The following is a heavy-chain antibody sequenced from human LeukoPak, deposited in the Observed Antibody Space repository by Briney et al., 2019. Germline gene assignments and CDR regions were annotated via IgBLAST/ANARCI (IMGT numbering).Heavy chain of an antibody. CDR3: ARDGVGIAVAGTGNWFDP. D-gene: IGHD6-19*01. J-gene: IGHJ5*02. CDR2: INPNSGGT. V-gene: IGHV1-2*02. CDR1: GYTFTGYY. Sequence: ASVKVSCKASGYTFTGYYMHWVRQAPGQGLEWMGWINPNSGGTNYAQKFKGRVTTTWDTSISTAYTGVSRLRSDDTAVYYCARDGVGIAVAGTGNWFDPWGQGTLVTVSS.